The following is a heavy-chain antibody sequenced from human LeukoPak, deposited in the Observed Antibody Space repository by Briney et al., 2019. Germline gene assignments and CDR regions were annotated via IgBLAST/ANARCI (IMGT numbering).Heavy chain of an antibody. CDR1: GFTFSSYA. V-gene: IGHV3-15*07. CDR3: ATDFYDST. J-gene: IGHJ5*02. CDR2: IRSNSDGGTI. D-gene: IGHD3-22*01. Sequence: GGSLRLSCAASGFTFSSYAMHWVRQAPGKGLEWVGRIRSNSDGGTIDYAAPVKGRFTLSRDDSKTTLYLRMNSLQTEDTAVYYCATDFYDSTWGQGTLVTVSS.